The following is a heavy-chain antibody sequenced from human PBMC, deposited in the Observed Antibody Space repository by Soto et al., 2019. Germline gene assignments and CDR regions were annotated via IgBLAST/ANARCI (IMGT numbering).Heavy chain of an antibody. J-gene: IGHJ4*02. CDR1: GGSISSGSYY. V-gene: IGHV4-39*01. CDR3: ARHAVHSSGFTDD. Sequence: SETQSLTCTVSGGSISSGSYYWGWIRQPPGKGLEWIGSIYYSGSTYYNPSLKSRVTISVDTSKNQFSLKLSSVTAADTAVYYCARHAVHSSGFTDDWGQGTLVTVSS. D-gene: IGHD6-19*01. CDR2: IYYSGST.